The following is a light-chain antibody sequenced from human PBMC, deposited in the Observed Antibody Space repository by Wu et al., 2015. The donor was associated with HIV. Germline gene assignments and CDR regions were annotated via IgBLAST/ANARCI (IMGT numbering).Light chain of an antibody. V-gene: IGKV3-20*01. J-gene: IGKJ4*01. CDR2: GAS. Sequence: EIVLTQSPGTLSLSPGERATLSCRVSQSISSGYLAWYQQKPGQAPRLLIYGASSRATGIPDRFSGSGSGTDFTLTISRLEPEDFAVYYCQQYGSSPPLTFGGGTKVEIE. CDR1: QSISSGY. CDR3: QQYGSSPPLT.